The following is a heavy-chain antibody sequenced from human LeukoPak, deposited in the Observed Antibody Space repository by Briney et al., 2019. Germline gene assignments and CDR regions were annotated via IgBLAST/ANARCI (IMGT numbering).Heavy chain of an antibody. Sequence: GGSLRLSCAASGFTLSNYVMSWVRQAPGKGLEWVSGMSGSGGSTYYADSVTGRFTISRDNSKNTLYLQMNSLRAEDTAVYYCAKGITIFGVVIIPFDYWGQGTLVTVSS. CDR3: AKGITIFGVVIIPFDY. J-gene: IGHJ4*02. CDR1: GFTLSNYV. V-gene: IGHV3-23*01. CDR2: MSGSGGST. D-gene: IGHD3-3*01.